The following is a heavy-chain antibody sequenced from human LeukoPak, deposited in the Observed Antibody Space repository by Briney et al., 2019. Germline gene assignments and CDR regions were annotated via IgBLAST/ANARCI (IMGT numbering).Heavy chain of an antibody. CDR2: INPSGGST. Sequence: ASVKVSCKASGYTFTSYYMHWVRQAPGQGLEWMGIINPSGGSTSYAQKFQGRVTMTRDMSTSTVYMELSSLRSGDTAVYYCARVAWLQAIDYWGQGTLVTVSS. D-gene: IGHD5-12*01. CDR3: ARVAWLQAIDY. CDR1: GYTFTSYY. V-gene: IGHV1-46*01. J-gene: IGHJ4*02.